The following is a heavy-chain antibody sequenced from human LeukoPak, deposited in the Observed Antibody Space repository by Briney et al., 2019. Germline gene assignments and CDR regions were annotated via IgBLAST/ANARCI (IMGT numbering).Heavy chain of an antibody. CDR3: ARSVDTDYFDY. V-gene: IGHV4-39*01. J-gene: IGHJ4*02. CDR1: GGSISSSSYY. Sequence: PSETLSLTCTVSGGSISSSSYYWGWIRQPPGKGLEWIGSIHYSGSTYYNPSLKSRVTISVDTSKNQFSLKLSSVTAADTAVYYCARSVDTDYFDYWGQGTLVTVSS. CDR2: IHYSGST. D-gene: IGHD5-18*01.